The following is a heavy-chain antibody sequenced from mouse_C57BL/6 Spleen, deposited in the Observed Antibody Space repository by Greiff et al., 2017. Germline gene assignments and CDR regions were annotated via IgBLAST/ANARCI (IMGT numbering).Heavy chain of an antibody. Sequence: QVHVKQPGAELVMPGASVKLSCKASGYTFTSYWMHWVKQRPGQGLEWIGEIDPSDSYTNYNQKFKGKSTLTVDKSSSTAYMQLSSLTSEDSAVYYCARRRGDYWGQGTSVTVSS. CDR3: ARRRGDY. CDR1: GYTFTSYW. J-gene: IGHJ4*01. V-gene: IGHV1-69*01. CDR2: IDPSDSYT.